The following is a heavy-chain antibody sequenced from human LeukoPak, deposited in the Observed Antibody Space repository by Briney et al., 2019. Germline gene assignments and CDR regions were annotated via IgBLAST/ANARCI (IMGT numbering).Heavy chain of an antibody. CDR2: IIPILGIA. CDR1: GGTFSSYA. J-gene: IGHJ4*02. CDR3: ARETDDYNDY. V-gene: IGHV1-69*04. Sequence: ASVKVSCKASGGTFSSYAISWVRQAPGQGLEWMGRIIPILGIANYAQKFQGRVTITADKSTSTAYMELSSLRSEGTAVYYCARETDDYNDYWGQGTLVTVSS.